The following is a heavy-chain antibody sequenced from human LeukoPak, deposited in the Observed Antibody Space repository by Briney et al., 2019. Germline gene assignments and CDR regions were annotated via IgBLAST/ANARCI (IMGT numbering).Heavy chain of an antibody. Sequence: SQTLSLTCTVSGGSISRYYWSWIRQPAGKGLELIGRIYTSGSINYNPSLKSRVTMSVDTSKNQFSLKLSSVTAADTAVYYCARGSSYLAGAATNWFDPWGQGTLVTVSS. D-gene: IGHD6-19*01. J-gene: IGHJ5*02. CDR3: ARGSSYLAGAATNWFDP. CDR1: GGSISRYY. V-gene: IGHV4-4*07. CDR2: IYTSGSI.